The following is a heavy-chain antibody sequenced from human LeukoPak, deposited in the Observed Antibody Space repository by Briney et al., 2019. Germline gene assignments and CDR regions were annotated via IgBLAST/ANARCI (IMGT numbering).Heavy chain of an antibody. D-gene: IGHD3-3*01. CDR2: IKQDGSEK. J-gene: IGHJ4*02. V-gene: IGHV3-7*01. CDR1: GFTFSSYW. Sequence: PGGSLRLSCEGSGFTFSSYWMSWVRQAPGKGLEWVANIKQDGSEKYYVDSVKGRFTISRDNAKNSLYLQMNSLRAEDTAVYYCARVAVEVRFLEWFPARYYFDYWGQGTLVTVSP. CDR3: ARVAVEVRFLEWFPARYYFDY.